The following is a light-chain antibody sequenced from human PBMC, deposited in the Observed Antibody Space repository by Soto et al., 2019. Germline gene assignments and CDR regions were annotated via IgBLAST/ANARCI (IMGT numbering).Light chain of an antibody. V-gene: IGKV1-39*01. J-gene: IGKJ3*01. CDR2: AAS. CDR3: QQSYNMPFT. Sequence: DIQMTQSPSTLSASVGDRVTITCRASQSMSTWLAWYQQKPGKAPKLLIYAASSLQSGLPSRFSGAQSGTDFTLTISSLQPEDLGTYFCQQSYNMPFTFGPGTKVDIK. CDR1: QSMSTW.